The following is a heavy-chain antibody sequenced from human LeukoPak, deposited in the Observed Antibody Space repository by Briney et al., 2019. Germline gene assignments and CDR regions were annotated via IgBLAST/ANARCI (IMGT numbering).Heavy chain of an antibody. Sequence: PGRSLRLSCAASGFIFSGFAMHWVRQTPGKGLQWVAGISHDGDNDYYPDSVMGLFTISRENCKNTLYLKMNSLRGADKAVYYCARGPFGSCSSPSCYFFDYWGQGTLVTVSS. CDR3: ARGPFGSCSSPSCYFFDY. CDR2: ISHDGDND. CDR1: GFIFSGFA. J-gene: IGHJ4*02. V-gene: IGHV3-30*04. D-gene: IGHD2-2*01.